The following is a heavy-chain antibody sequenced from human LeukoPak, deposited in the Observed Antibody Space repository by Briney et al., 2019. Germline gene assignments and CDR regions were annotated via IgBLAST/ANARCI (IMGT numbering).Heavy chain of an antibody. J-gene: IGHJ5*02. CDR3: ARDREYSSSGLVWFDP. CDR1: GGSVSGYY. Sequence: PSETLSLTCTLSGGSVSGYYWSWIRQPPGKGLEWIGYIYYSGSTNYNPSLKSRVTIPVDTSENQFSLKLTSVTAADTAVYYCARDREYSSSGLVWFDPWGHGILVTVSS. D-gene: IGHD6-6*01. CDR2: IYYSGST. V-gene: IGHV4-59*02.